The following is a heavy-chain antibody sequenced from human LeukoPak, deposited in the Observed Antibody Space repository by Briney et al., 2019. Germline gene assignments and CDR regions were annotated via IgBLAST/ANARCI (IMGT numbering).Heavy chain of an antibody. D-gene: IGHD2-21*02. CDR3: ARGVVTADHFDY. CDR1: GGPINNYY. J-gene: IGHJ4*02. Sequence: SETLSLTCSVSGGPINNYYWTWIRQPPGKGLEWIGYIYYSGSTNYNPSLKSRATISVDTSKNHFSLKLSSVTAADTAVYFCARGVVTADHFDYWGQGTLVTVSS. CDR2: IYYSGST. V-gene: IGHV4-59*12.